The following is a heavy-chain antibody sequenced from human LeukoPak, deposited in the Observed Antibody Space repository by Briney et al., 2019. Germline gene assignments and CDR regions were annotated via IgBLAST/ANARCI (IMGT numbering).Heavy chain of an antibody. CDR1: EYTFASYA. CDR2: INAGNGNT. V-gene: IGHV1-3*03. D-gene: IGHD3-3*01. CDR3: ARGGVVPAAIYDFWSGYDNWFDP. Sequence: ASVKVSCKASEYTFASYAIHWVRQAPGQSLEWMGWINAGNGNTKYSQEFQGRVTMTRNTSISTAYMELSSLRSEDTAVYYCARGGVVPAAIYDFWSGYDNWFDPWGQGTLVTVSS. J-gene: IGHJ5*02.